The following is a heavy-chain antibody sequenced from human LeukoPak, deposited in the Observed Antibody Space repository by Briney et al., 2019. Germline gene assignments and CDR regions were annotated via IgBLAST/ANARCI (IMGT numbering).Heavy chain of an antibody. J-gene: IGHJ3*02. CDR3: TTGLTVTTYDAFDI. V-gene: IGHV3-15*01. D-gene: IGHD4-17*01. CDR1: GFTFTSFW. Sequence: GGSLRLSCAASGFTFTSFWMSWVRQAPGKGLEWVGRIKSKTDGGTTDYAAPVKGRFTISRDDSKNTLYLQMNSLKTEDTAVYYCTTGLTVTTYDAFDIWGQGTMVTVSS. CDR2: IKSKTDGGTT.